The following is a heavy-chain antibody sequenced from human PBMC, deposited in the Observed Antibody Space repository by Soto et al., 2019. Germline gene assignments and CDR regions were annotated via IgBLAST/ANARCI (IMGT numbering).Heavy chain of an antibody. CDR3: ARASIGNFDY. J-gene: IGHJ4*02. CDR2: IYYSGST. Sequence: SETLSLTCTVSGGSVSSGSYYWSWIRQPPGKGLEWIGYIYYSGSTNYNPSLKSRVTISVDTSKNQFSLKLSSVTAADTAVYYCARASIGNFDYWGQGTLVTVSS. CDR1: GGSVSSGSYY. V-gene: IGHV4-61*01. D-gene: IGHD1-26*01.